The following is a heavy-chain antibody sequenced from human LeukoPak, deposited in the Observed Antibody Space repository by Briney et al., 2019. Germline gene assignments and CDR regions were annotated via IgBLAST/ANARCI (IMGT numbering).Heavy chain of an antibody. D-gene: IGHD3-3*01. Sequence: ASVKVSCKASGYTFTGYYMHWVRQAPGQGLEWMGWINPNSGGTNYAQKFQGRVTMTRDTSISTAYMELSRLRSDDTAVYYCAATIFYGVVIMSFDYWGQGTLVTVSS. CDR1: GYTFTGYY. CDR2: INPNSGGT. J-gene: IGHJ4*02. CDR3: AATIFYGVVIMSFDY. V-gene: IGHV1-2*02.